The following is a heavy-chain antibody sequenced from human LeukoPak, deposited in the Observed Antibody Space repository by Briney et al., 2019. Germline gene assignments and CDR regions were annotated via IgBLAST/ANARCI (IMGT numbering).Heavy chain of an antibody. D-gene: IGHD2-21*02. J-gene: IGHJ4*02. Sequence: SETLSLTCTVSGGSISIYSWSWIRQPPGKGLEWIGYIYTSGSTNYNPSLQSRVTISVDTSRSQFSLKLTSVTAADTAVYYCARQAYSGADCYSLDFWGQGTLVTVSS. CDR2: IYTSGST. V-gene: IGHV4-4*09. CDR1: GGSISIYS. CDR3: ARQAYSGADCYSLDF.